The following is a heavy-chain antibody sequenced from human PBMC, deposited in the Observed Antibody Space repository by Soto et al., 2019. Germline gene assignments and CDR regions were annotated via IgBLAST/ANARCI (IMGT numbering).Heavy chain of an antibody. CDR1: GFTFSSYS. D-gene: IGHD2-2*03. Sequence: EVQLVASGGGLVQPGGSLRLSCAASGFTFSSYSMDWVRQASGKVLECVSYISSDGGTIYYADSVKGRFTISRDNARVSLYLQTNGLRADDPPVNYCASEFGYYSSIKCYRENISGQGRMVTVS. CDR2: ISSDGGTI. J-gene: IGHJ3*02. CDR3: ASEFGYYSSIKCYRENI. V-gene: IGHV3-48*01.